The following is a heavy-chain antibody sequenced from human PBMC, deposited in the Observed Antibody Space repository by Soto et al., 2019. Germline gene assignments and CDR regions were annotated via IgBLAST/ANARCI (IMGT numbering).Heavy chain of an antibody. Sequence: QVQLQESGPGLVKPSETLSLTCTVSGGSVSSGSYYWGWIRQAPGKGLEWIGYIYHSGSTNYNPSLKSRVTISVDTSKNQCSLSLTSVTATDTAVYYCARLSAAWFDPWGQGTLVTVAS. D-gene: IGHD6-19*01. J-gene: IGHJ5*02. CDR2: IYHSGST. CDR1: GGSVSSGSYY. V-gene: IGHV4-61*01. CDR3: ARLSAAWFDP.